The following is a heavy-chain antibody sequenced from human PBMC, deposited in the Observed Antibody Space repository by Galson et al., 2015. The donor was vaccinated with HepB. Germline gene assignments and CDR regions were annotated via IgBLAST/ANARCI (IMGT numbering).Heavy chain of an antibody. CDR3: ARHGAGCSSTSCYHYYYGMDV. Sequence: QSGAEVKKPGESQKISCKGSGYSFTSYWIGWVRQMPGKGLEWMGIIYPGDSDTRYSPSFQGQVTISADKSISTAYLQWSSLKASDTAMYYCARHGAGCSSTSCYHYYYGMDVWGQGTTVTVSS. D-gene: IGHD2-2*01. V-gene: IGHV5-51*01. CDR2: IYPGDSDT. CDR1: GYSFTSYW. J-gene: IGHJ6*02.